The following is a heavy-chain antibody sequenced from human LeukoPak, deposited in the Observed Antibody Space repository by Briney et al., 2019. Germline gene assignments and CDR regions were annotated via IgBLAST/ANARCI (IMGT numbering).Heavy chain of an antibody. CDR2: MNPNSGNT. V-gene: IGHV1-8*02. J-gene: IGHJ3*02. D-gene: IGHD2-2*01. CDR1: GYIFANHY. Sequence: ASVKVSCKASGYIFANHYIHWVRQAPGQGLEWMGWMNPNSGNTGYAQKFQGRVTMTRNTSISTAYMELSSLRSEDTAVYYCARGRRYCSSTSCRYYAFDIWGQGTMVTVSS. CDR3: ARGRRYCSSTSCRYYAFDI.